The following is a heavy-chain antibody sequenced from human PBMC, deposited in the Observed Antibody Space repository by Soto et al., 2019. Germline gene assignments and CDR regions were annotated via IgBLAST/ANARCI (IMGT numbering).Heavy chain of an antibody. D-gene: IGHD3-10*01. CDR3: LRPRPSGENYGMDV. CDR1: GLTVSHNY. CDR2: LYTEGTT. J-gene: IGHJ6*02. Sequence: PGGSLRLSCVASGLTVSHNYMAWVRQAPEMGLEWVSILYTEGTTYYADSVKGRFTISRDSSKNTLFLQMDSLRAEDTAVYYCLRPRPSGENYGMDVSGPGTTVTVSS. V-gene: IGHV3-53*01.